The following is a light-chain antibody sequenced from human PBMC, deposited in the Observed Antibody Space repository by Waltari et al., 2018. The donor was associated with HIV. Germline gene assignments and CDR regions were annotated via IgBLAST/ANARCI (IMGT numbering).Light chain of an antibody. CDR3: YSTDNSGTHIRV. Sequence: SYELTQPPSVSVSPGQTARITCSGDALPKKFAYWYQQKSGQAPVLVIDEDSKRPSGIPQRFSGSSSGTMATLTISGAQVADEADYYCYSTDNSGTHIRVFGGGTKLTVL. V-gene: IGLV3-10*01. CDR2: EDS. J-gene: IGLJ2*01. CDR1: ALPKKF.